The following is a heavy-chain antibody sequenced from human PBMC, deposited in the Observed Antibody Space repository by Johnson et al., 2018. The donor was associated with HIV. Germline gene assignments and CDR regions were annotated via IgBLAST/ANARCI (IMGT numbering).Heavy chain of an antibody. CDR2: IWYDGSNK. V-gene: IGHV3-33*06. Sequence: QVQLVESGGGVVQPGRSLRLSCAASGFTFSTYAMHWVRQAPGKGLEWVAVIWYDGSNKYYADSVKGRFTISRDNSKNTLYLQMNSLRAEDTAVYYCAKDKVDTAMGSDAFDIWGQGTMVTVSS. CDR3: AKDKVDTAMGSDAFDI. D-gene: IGHD5-18*01. J-gene: IGHJ3*02. CDR1: GFTFSTYA.